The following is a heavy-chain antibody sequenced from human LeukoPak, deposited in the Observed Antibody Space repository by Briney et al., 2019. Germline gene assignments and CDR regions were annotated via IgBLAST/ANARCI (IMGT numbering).Heavy chain of an antibody. D-gene: IGHD3-22*01. CDR3: AKDLSDSSGQDY. J-gene: IGHJ4*02. Sequence: GGSLRLSCAASGFTLSSYTMNWVRQAPGKGLEWVSSISSSSTYLDYADSLKGRFTISRDNAKNSLYLQMNSLRAEDTAVYYCAKDLSDSSGQDYWGQGTLVTVSS. CDR1: GFTLSSYT. V-gene: IGHV3-21*01. CDR2: ISSSSTYL.